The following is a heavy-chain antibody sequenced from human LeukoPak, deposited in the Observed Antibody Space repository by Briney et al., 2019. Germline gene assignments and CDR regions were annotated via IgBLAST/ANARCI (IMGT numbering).Heavy chain of an antibody. CDR3: ARVGCSSTSCYTRVRYYFDY. CDR1: GGSFSGYY. Sequence: SETLSLTCAVYGGSFSGYYWSWIRQPPGKGLEWIGEINHSGSTNYNPSLKSRVTISVDTSKNQFSLKLSSVTAADTAVYYCARVGCSSTSCYTRVRYYFDYWGQGTLVTVSS. CDR2: INHSGST. J-gene: IGHJ4*02. V-gene: IGHV4-34*01. D-gene: IGHD2-2*02.